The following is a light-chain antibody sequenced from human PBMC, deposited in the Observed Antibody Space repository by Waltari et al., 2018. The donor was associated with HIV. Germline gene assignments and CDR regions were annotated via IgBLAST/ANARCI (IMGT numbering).Light chain of an antibody. CDR2: GAS. V-gene: IGKV1-9*01. CDR3: QQLKSYPIT. J-gene: IGKJ5*01. Sequence: DIQLTQSLSFLSASVGARVTLTCRATQGVNSTLSWYQQRPGKAPKVLIYGASTLHSGVPSRFSGSGSGTHFTLTISSLQPEDFATYYCQQLKSYPITFGQGTRLEIK. CDR1: QGVNST.